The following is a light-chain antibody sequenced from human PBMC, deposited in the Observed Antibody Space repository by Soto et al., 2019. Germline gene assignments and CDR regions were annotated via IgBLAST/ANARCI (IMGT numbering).Light chain of an antibody. Sequence: EIVLTQSPATLSVSPGERVTLSCRASQSVGRKLAWYQQKPGQGPRLLIYATSTRAAGVASRFSGTGSGTEFTLTISSLRSEDFAVYHCQQYKNWPPYTFGQGTKLEIK. CDR3: QQYKNWPPYT. CDR1: QSVGRK. V-gene: IGKV3-15*01. J-gene: IGKJ2*01. CDR2: ATS.